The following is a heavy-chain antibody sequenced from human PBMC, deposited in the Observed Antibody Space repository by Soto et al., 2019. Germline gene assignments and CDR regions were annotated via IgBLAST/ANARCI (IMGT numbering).Heavy chain of an antibody. CDR2: IYYSGST. CDR3: ARFLGIAVAATAGGYYYYHGMDV. V-gene: IGHV4-59*08. J-gene: IGHJ6*02. CDR1: GGSFSSYY. D-gene: IGHD6-19*01. Sequence: SETLSLTFTVSGGSFSSYYWSWIRQPPGKGLEWIGYIYYSGSTNYNPSLKSRVTISVDTSKNQYSPTLSSVTAADTAVYYCARFLGIAVAATAGGYYYYHGMDVWRQGTTDTVS.